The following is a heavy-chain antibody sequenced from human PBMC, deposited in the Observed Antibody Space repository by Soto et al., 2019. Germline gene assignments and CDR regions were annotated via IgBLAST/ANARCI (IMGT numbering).Heavy chain of an antibody. J-gene: IGHJ6*03. CDR1: GFTFSSYA. CDR2: IRYNRSIK. CDR3: ARDLSWGSNWYYYMDV. V-gene: IGHV3-30*04. Sequence: PGGSLRLSCAASGFTFSSYAMHWVRQAPGKGLEWVAVIRYNRSIKDYADSVKGRFTISRDNAKNSLYFQMNSLRAEDTAVFYCARDLSWGSNWYYYMDVWGKGTTVTVSS. D-gene: IGHD7-27*01.